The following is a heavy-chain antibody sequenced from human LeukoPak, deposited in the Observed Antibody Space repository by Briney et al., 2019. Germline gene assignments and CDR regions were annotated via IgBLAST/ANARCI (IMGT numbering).Heavy chain of an antibody. D-gene: IGHD1-26*01. Sequence: SSETLSLTCTVSGVSISSSSYYWGWIRQPPGKGLEWIGSIYYSGSTYYNPSLKSRVTISVDTSKNQFSLKLSSVTAADTAVYYCARDRRGATTIAWYFDLWGRGTLVTVSS. CDR2: IYYSGST. V-gene: IGHV4-39*07. J-gene: IGHJ2*01. CDR3: ARDRRGATTIAWYFDL. CDR1: GVSISSSSYY.